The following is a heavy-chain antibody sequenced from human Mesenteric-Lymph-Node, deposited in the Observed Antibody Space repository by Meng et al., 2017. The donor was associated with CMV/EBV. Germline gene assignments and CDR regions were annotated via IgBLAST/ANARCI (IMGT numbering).Heavy chain of an antibody. CDR2: ISYDGTNK. V-gene: IGHV3-30*04. CDR3: ARSPGYCSSTSCYFEL. D-gene: IGHD2-2*01. J-gene: IGHJ4*02. Sequence: GESLKISCEASEFLFSTYAMHWVRQAPGKGLEWLAVISYDGTNKYYADSVKGRFTVSRDNSRNTMFLQMSSLRPEDTAVYFSARSPGYCSSTSCYFELWGQGTLVTVSS. CDR1: EFLFSTYA.